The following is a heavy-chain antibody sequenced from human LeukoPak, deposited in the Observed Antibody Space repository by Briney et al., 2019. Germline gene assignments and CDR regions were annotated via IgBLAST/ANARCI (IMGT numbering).Heavy chain of an antibody. Sequence: GGSLGLSCAASGFTFSSYAMSWVRQAPGKGLEWVSAISGSGGSTYYADSVKGRFTISRDNSKNTLYLQMNSLRAEDTAVYYCANLPLSGWFDYWGQGTLVTVSS. J-gene: IGHJ4*02. CDR3: ANLPLSGWFDY. CDR1: GFTFSSYA. D-gene: IGHD6-19*01. CDR2: ISGSGGST. V-gene: IGHV3-23*01.